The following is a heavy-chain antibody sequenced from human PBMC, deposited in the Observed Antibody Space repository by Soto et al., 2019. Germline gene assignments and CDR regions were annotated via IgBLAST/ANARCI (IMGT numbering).Heavy chain of an antibody. J-gene: IGHJ6*03. V-gene: IGHV4-34*01. CDR1: GGSFSGYY. CDR3: ARVLLLWFAEVSRRGGYYYDIEV. Sequence: QVQLQQWGAGLLKPSETLSLTCAVYGGSFSGYYWSWIRQTPGKGLECTGEIKDSGSPNNNPSLKTRLTILLDTPKNQFSLQMSSVTAADTAVYYCARVLLLWFAEVSRRGGYYYDIEVWCKGTTVTGSS. D-gene: IGHD3-10*01. CDR2: IKDSGSP.